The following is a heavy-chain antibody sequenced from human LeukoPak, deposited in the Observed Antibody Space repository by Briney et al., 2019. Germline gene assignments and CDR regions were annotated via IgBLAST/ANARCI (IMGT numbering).Heavy chain of an antibody. V-gene: IGHV4-39*01. D-gene: IGHD3-3*01. J-gene: IGHJ5*02. CDR1: GGSISSSSYY. Sequence: SETLSLTCTVSGGSISSSSYYWGWIRQPPGKGLEWIGSSDDSGSTYYNASRKSRVTRAVYTSKNQFSLKRSTANAADTAVYYCARLLRLLAWSLGGWFDHWGQGTLVIVSS. CDR3: ARLLRLLAWSLGGWFDH. CDR2: SDDSGST.